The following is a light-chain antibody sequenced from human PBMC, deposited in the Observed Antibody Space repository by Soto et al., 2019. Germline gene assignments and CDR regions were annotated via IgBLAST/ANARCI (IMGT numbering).Light chain of an antibody. CDR2: NNN. CDR3: AAWDASLNCVV. J-gene: IGLJ3*02. CDR1: SSNIGSNT. Sequence: QSVLTQPPSASGTPGQSVTISCTGSSSNIGSNTVNWYQELPGTAPKLLMSNNNQRPSGVPDRFSGSKSGTSASLAISGLQSEDEADYYCAAWDASLNCVVFGGGTTLTVL. V-gene: IGLV1-44*01.